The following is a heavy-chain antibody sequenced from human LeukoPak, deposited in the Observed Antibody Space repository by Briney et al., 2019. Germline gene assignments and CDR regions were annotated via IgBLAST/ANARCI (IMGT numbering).Heavy chain of an antibody. CDR2: IYSDGST. V-gene: IGHV3-53*01. Sequence: GGSLRLSRAASGFAVSSNYISWVRQAPGKGLEWVSVIYSDGSTFYADSVRGRFTISRDISKNTVYLQMNSLRAEDTAMYYCARAYDPWGQGTLVTVSS. J-gene: IGHJ5*02. CDR3: ARAYDP. CDR1: GFAVSSNY.